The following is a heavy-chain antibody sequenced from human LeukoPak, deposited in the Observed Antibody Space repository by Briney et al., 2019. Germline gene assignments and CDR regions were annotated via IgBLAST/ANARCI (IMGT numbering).Heavy chain of an antibody. D-gene: IGHD3-3*01. CDR2: INPNSGGT. CDR1: GYTFTGYY. Sequence: ASVKVSCKASGYTFTGYYMHWVRQAPGQGLEWMGWINPNSGGTNYAQKFQGRVTMTRDTSISTAYMELSRLRSDDTVVYYCAVCYDFWSGYYMKLDYWGQGTLVTVSS. CDR3: AVCYDFWSGYYMKLDY. V-gene: IGHV1-2*02. J-gene: IGHJ4*02.